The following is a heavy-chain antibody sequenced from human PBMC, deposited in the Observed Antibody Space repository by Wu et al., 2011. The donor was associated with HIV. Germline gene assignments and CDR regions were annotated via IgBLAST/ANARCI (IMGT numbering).Heavy chain of an antibody. CDR3: ARGTSRQGAFDF. CDR1: GYTFTAYY. J-gene: IGHJ3*01. D-gene: IGHD3/OR15-3a*01. V-gene: IGHV1-2*02. CDR2: INPNSGDT. Sequence: QVQLVQSGAEVKKPGASVKVSCKASGYTFTAYYMHWVRQAPGQGLEWMGWINPNSGDTYCAQKFQGRVSMPRDTSISTAYMELRRLSSDDTAVYYCARGTSRQGAFDFWGQGTMVTVSS.